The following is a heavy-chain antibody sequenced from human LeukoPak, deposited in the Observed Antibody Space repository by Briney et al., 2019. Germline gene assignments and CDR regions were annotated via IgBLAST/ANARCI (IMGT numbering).Heavy chain of an antibody. V-gene: IGHV1-2*02. CDR2: INPNSGGT. Sequence: ASVKVSCKASGYTFTGYYIHWVRQAPGQGLEWMGWINPNSGGTKYAQKFQGRVTMTRDTSISTAYMELSRLRSDDTAVYYCARDEVRFPRVFQHWGQGTLVTVSS. CDR1: GYTFTGYY. CDR3: ARDEVRFPRVFQH. J-gene: IGHJ1*01. D-gene: IGHD3-10*01.